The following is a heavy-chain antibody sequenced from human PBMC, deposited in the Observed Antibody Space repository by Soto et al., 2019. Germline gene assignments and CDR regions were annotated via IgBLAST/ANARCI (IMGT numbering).Heavy chain of an antibody. CDR3: ARDRSLLRDAYFDD. J-gene: IGHJ4*02. D-gene: IGHD2-15*01. Sequence: PSETLSLTCNVSGASMRSHYWSWIRQPPGRGLEWIAYIHDSGSINYNPSLESRVTISVDTSKNQFSLKMTSVAAADTAVYYCARDRSLLRDAYFDDWGRGTPVTVSS. CDR2: IHDSGSI. V-gene: IGHV4-59*11. CDR1: GASMRSHY.